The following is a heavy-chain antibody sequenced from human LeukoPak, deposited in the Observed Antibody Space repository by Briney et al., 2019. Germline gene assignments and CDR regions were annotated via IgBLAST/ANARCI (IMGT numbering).Heavy chain of an antibody. D-gene: IGHD1-26*01. CDR1: DYSISSGYY. V-gene: IGHV4-38-2*02. CDR2: IYHSGNS. J-gene: IGHJ3*02. CDR3: ARDSKRLKVVGAGDASDI. Sequence: SETLSLTCTVSDYSISSGYYWGWIRQPPGKGLEWIGSIYHSGNSYYNPSLKSRATISVDTSKNQFSLKLNSMTAADTAVYYCARDSKRLKVVGAGDASDIWGQGTMVTVSS.